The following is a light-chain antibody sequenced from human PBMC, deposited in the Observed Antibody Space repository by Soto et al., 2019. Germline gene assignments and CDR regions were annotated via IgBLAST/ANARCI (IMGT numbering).Light chain of an antibody. J-gene: IGKJ1*01. V-gene: IGKV3-20*01. Sequence: EIVFTHSPRAVSLSPGERATLSCRASRNINGTYVGWYQLKRGQAPRLLIYGASNRATGIPDRFSGSGSGTDFTLTISRLEPEDFAVYYCQQYGSSGTFGQGTKVDI. CDR1: RNINGTY. CDR2: GAS. CDR3: QQYGSSGT.